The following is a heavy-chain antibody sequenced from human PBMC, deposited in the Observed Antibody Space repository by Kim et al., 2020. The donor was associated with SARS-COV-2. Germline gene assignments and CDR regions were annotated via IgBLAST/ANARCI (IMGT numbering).Heavy chain of an antibody. V-gene: IGHV3-9*01. CDR2: VSWNSGSI. CDR1: GFNFDDYA. J-gene: IGHJ4*02. Sequence: GGSLRLSCAASGFNFDDYAMHWIRQAPVKGLEWVSGVSWNSGSIGSADSVKGRFTISRDNAKNSLYLQMNSLRPEDTALYFCARDRDMSGNYRGRYFDYWGQGTLVTVSS. D-gene: IGHD1-26*01. CDR3: ARDRDMSGNYRGRYFDY.